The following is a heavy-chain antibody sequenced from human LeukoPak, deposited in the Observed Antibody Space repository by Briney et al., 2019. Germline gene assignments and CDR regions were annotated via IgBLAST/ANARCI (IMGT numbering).Heavy chain of an antibody. V-gene: IGHV1-18*01. D-gene: IGHD1-26*01. CDR1: GYTFTNYG. CDR3: PRDNLGDLDH. CDR2: ISAYNGDT. Sequence: ASVKVSCKASGYTFTNYGISWVRQAPGQGLEWMGWISAYNGDTDYAQKLQGRVTMTTDTSTSTAYMELRSLSSDDTAVYYCPRDNLGDLDHWGQGTLVTVSS. J-gene: IGHJ4*02.